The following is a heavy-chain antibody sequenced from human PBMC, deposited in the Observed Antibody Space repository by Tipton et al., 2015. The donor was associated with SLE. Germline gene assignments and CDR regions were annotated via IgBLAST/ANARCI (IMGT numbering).Heavy chain of an antibody. J-gene: IGHJ4*02. Sequence: QVQLVQSGAEVKKPGASVTVSCEASGYTFTDFYVHWVRQAPGQGLEWMGRINSNSGGTNYAQKFEGRVTMTRDTSINTIYMELSRLRSDDTAFYYCATSAHLGEASLGSYYFDRWGQGTLVTVSS. V-gene: IGHV1-2*06. D-gene: IGHD3-16*02. CDR2: INSNSGGT. CDR1: GYTFTDFY. CDR3: ATSAHLGEASLGSYYFDR.